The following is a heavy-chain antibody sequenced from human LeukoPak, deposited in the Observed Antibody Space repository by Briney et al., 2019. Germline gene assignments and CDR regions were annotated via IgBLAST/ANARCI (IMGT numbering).Heavy chain of an antibody. CDR1: GFTLSDYL. CDR3: ARAPQIGFSGFDKNY. D-gene: IGHD5-12*01. Sequence: GGSLRLSCAASGFTLSDYLMHWVRQAPGKGPVWVSRINSDGSRIIYADSVKGRFTISRDNAKNTVYLQMNSLRADDTAVYFCARAPQIGFSGFDKNYWGQGTLVTVSS. V-gene: IGHV3-74*01. J-gene: IGHJ4*02. CDR2: INSDGSRI.